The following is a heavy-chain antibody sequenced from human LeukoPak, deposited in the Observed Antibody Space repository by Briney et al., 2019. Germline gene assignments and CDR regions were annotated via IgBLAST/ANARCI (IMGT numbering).Heavy chain of an antibody. Sequence: KPSETLSLTCTVSGGSISSYYWSWIRQPPGKGLEWIGYIYYSGSTNYNPSLKSRVTISVDTSKNQFSLKLSSVTAADTAVYYCARVRYSSSWYWGPYYFDYWGQGTLVTVSS. J-gene: IGHJ4*02. V-gene: IGHV4-59*01. D-gene: IGHD6-13*01. CDR1: GGSISSYY. CDR3: ARVRYSSSWYWGPYYFDY. CDR2: IYYSGST.